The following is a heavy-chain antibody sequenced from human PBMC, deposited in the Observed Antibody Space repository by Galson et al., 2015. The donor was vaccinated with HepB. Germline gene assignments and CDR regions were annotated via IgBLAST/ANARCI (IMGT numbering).Heavy chain of an antibody. CDR3: ARGYSSGLTTSYYGMDV. J-gene: IGHJ6*02. Sequence: SVKVSCKASGYSFINYGISWVRQAPGQGLEWMGWVSTFNGNTNYAQKFQGRVTMTTDTSTSTAYIDLRSLRSDDTAIYFCARGYSSGLTTSYYGMDVWGQGTTVTVSS. D-gene: IGHD6-19*01. CDR2: VSTFNGNT. V-gene: IGHV1-18*01. CDR1: GYSFINYG.